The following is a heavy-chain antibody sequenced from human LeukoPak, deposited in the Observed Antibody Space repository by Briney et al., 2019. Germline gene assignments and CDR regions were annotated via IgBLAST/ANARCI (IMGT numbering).Heavy chain of an antibody. Sequence: PGGSLRLSCAASGFTFSSYGMHWVRQAPGKGLEWVAVISYDGSNKYYADSVKGRFTISRDNSKNTLYLQMNSLRAEDTAVYYCAKEGTMTYYYYYMDVWGKGTTVTISS. CDR3: AKEGTMTYYYYYMDV. V-gene: IGHV3-30*18. CDR2: ISYDGSNK. CDR1: GFTFSSYG. J-gene: IGHJ6*03. D-gene: IGHD1-14*01.